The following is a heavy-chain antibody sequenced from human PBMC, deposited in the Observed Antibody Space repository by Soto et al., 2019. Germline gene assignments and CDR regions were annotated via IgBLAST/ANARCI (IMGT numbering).Heavy chain of an antibody. V-gene: IGHV3-33*01. CDR3: ARDKWLVWGLDY. D-gene: IGHD6-19*01. J-gene: IGHJ4*02. CDR2: IWYDGSNK. CDR1: GFTFSSYG. Sequence: QVQLVESGGGVVQPGRSLRLSCAASGFTFSSYGMHWVRQAPGKGLEWVAVIWYDGSNKYYADSVKGRFTISRDNSKNTLYLQMNSLRAEDTAVYYCARDKWLVWGLDYWGQGTLVTVSS.